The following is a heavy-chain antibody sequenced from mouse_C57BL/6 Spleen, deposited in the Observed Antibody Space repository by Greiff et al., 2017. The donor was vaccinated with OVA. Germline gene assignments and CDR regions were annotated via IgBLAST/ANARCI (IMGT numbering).Heavy chain of an antibody. CDR2: IWSGGST. CDR3: ARNGANYYGSSYWYFDV. CDR1: GFSLTSYG. D-gene: IGHD1-1*01. Sequence: VQLQESGPGLVQPSQSLTITCTVSGFSLTSYGVHWVRQSPGKGLEWLGVIWSGGSTDYNAAFISSLSISKDNSKSQFFFKMNSMQADDTAIYDCARNGANYYGSSYWYFDVWGTGTTVTVSS. V-gene: IGHV2-2*01. J-gene: IGHJ1*03.